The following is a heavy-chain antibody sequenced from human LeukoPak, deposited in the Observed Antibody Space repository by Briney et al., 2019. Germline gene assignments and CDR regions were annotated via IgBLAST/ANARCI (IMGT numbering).Heavy chain of an antibody. V-gene: IGHV3-23*01. J-gene: IGHJ3*01. CDR1: GFTVSSNY. D-gene: IGHD1-14*01. CDR2: ISNSGGST. CDR3: AKVKGKDGIRDSYDV. Sequence: GGSLRLSCAASGFTVSSNYMSWVRQLPGKGPEWVSSISNSGGSTYYADFVKGRFTIARDNSNNTMFLQMNSLRAEDTALYYCAKVKGKDGIRDSYDVWGQGTMVTVSS.